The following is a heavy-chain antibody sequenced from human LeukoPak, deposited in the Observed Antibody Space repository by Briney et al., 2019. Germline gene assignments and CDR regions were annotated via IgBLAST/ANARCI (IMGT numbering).Heavy chain of an antibody. CDR3: AREGTYYFDY. Sequence: SETLSLTCAVSGGSISDSNWWNWLRQSPGKGLEWIGKIYQSGSTNYNPSLKNRVTISVDTSKNQFSLKLSSVTAADTAVYYCAREGTYYFDYWGQGTLVTVSS. V-gene: IGHV4-4*02. D-gene: IGHD3-10*01. CDR1: GGSISDSNW. CDR2: IYQSGST. J-gene: IGHJ4*02.